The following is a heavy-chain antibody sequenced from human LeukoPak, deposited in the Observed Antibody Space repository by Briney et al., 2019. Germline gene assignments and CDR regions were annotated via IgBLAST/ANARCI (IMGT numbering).Heavy chain of an antibody. V-gene: IGHV4-31*03. D-gene: IGHD3-10*01. CDR1: GGSISSGGYY. J-gene: IGHJ3*02. Sequence: SETLSLTCTVSGGSISSGGYYWSWIRQHPGKGLEWIGYIYYSGSTYYNPSLKSRVTISVDTSKNQFSLKLSSVTAADTAVYYCARVRKSSGRGNPFGTRADAFDIWGQGTMVTVSS. CDR2: IYYSGST. CDR3: ARVRKSSGRGNPFGTRADAFDI.